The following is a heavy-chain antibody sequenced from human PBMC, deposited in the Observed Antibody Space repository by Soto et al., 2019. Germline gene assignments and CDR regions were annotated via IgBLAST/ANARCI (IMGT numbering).Heavy chain of an antibody. Sequence: PGGSLRLSCAGSGFTFRNSEMFWVRQAPGKGLEWVSKINYSGSNIYYSKSVKGRFTISRDNAKNYLYLQMNSLTDEDTAIYFCASEALCGADCYFFEYWGPGTLVTVSS. CDR1: GFTFRNSE. CDR3: ASEALCGADCYFFEY. V-gene: IGHV3-48*03. D-gene: IGHD2-21*02. J-gene: IGHJ4*02. CDR2: INYSGSNI.